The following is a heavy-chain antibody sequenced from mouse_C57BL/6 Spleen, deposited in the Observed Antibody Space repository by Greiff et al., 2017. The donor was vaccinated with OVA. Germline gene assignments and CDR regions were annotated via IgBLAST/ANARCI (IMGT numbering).Heavy chain of an antibody. CDR2: ISDGGSYT. Sequence: EVHLVESGGGLVKPGGSLKLSCAASGFTFSSYAMSWVRQTPEKRLEWVATISDGGSYTYYPDNVKGRFTISRDNAKNNLYLQMSHLKSEDTAMYYCAREGGDLYYFDYWGQGTTLTVSS. CDR1: GFTFSSYA. CDR3: AREGGDLYYFDY. V-gene: IGHV5-4*01. D-gene: IGHD3-3*01. J-gene: IGHJ2*01.